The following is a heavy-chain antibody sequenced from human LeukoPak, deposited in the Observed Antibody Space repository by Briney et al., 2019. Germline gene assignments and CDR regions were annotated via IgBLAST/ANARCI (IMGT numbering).Heavy chain of an antibody. J-gene: IGHJ4*02. Sequence: GGSLRLSCAASGFTFDDYAMHWVRQAPGKGLEWVSLISGDGGSTYYADSVKGRFTISRDNAKDSLYLQMNSLGAKDTAVYYCARVRSAYSHESYFDYWGQGTLVTVSS. CDR1: GFTFDDYA. D-gene: IGHD5-18*01. CDR3: ARVRSAYSHESYFDY. CDR2: ISGDGGST. V-gene: IGHV3-43*02.